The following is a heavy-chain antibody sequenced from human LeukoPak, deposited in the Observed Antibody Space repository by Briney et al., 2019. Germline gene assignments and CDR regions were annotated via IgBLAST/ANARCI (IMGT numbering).Heavy chain of an antibody. CDR3: ARANCGGDCFPYYFDY. V-gene: IGHV3-21*01. D-gene: IGHD2-21*02. Sequence: GGSLRLSCAASGFTFSSYSMNWVRQAPGKGLEWVSSISSVSSYIYYADSVKGRFTISRDNAKNSLYLQMNSLRAEDTAVYYCARANCGGDCFPYYFDYWGQGTLVTVSS. CDR1: GFTFSSYS. J-gene: IGHJ4*02. CDR2: ISSVSSYI.